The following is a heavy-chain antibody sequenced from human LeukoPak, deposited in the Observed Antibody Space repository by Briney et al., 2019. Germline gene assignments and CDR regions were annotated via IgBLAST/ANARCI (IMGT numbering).Heavy chain of an antibody. Sequence: KAGGSLRLSCAASGFSFKDYYFSWIRQAPGKGLEWVSFINVNGGAMYYADFVKGRFTISRDNAKSSLYLEMNSLRVEDTAVYYCARGYYDILTGYYDNWFDPWGQGTLVTVSS. CDR2: INVNGGAM. D-gene: IGHD3-9*01. J-gene: IGHJ5*02. V-gene: IGHV3-11*01. CDR1: GFSFKDYY. CDR3: ARGYYDILTGYYDNWFDP.